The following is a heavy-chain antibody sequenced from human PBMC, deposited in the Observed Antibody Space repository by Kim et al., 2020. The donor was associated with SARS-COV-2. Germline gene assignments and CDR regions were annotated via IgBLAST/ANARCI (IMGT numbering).Heavy chain of an antibody. J-gene: IGHJ6*02. V-gene: IGHV5-51*01. D-gene: IGHD6-19*01. CDR2: IYPGDSDT. CDR1: GYSFTSYW. Sequence: GESLKISCKGSGYSFTSYWIGWVRQMPGKGLEWMGIIYPGDSDTRYSPSFQGQVTISADKSISTAYLQWSSLKASDTAMYYCASGYSSGWYPYGMDVWGQGTTVTVSS. CDR3: ASGYSSGWYPYGMDV.